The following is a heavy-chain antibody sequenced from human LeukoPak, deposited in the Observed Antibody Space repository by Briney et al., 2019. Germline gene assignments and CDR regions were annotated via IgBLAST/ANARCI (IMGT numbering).Heavy chain of an antibody. V-gene: IGHV7-4-1*02. CDR2: INTNTGNP. J-gene: IGHJ5*02. CDR1: GYTFTSYA. D-gene: IGHD1-7*01. CDR3: ARTRRITGTTAWSGWFDP. Sequence: VASVKVSCKASGYTFTSYAMNWVRQAPGQGLEWMGWINTNTGNPTYAQGFTGRFVFSLDTSVSTAYLQISSLEAEDTAVYYCARTRRITGTTAWSGWFDPWGQGTLVTVSS.